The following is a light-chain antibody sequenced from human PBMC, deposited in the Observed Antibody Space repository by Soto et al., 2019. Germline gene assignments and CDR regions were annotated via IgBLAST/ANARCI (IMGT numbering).Light chain of an antibody. J-gene: IGKJ1*01. CDR2: WAS. CDR1: QSVLYSSNNKNY. V-gene: IGKV4-1*01. Sequence: DIVMTQSPDSLAVSLGERATINCKSSQSVLYSSNNKNYLAWYQQKPGQPPKLLIYWASTRESGVPDRFSGSGSGTDFTPTISSLQAEDVAVYYCQRYYSTPSFGQGTKVEIK. CDR3: QRYYSTPS.